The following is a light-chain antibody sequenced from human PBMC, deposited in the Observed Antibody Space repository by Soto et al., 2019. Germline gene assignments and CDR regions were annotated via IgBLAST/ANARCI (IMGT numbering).Light chain of an antibody. Sequence: QSVLTQPPSASGTPGQRVTISCSGSSSNFGSNTVNWYQQLPGTAPKPLIYSNNQRPSGVPDRFSGSKSGTSASLAISGLQSEDEADYYCAAWDDSLNGLYVFGNGTKVTVL. CDR2: SNN. J-gene: IGLJ1*01. CDR3: AAWDDSLNGLYV. CDR1: SSNFGSNT. V-gene: IGLV1-44*01.